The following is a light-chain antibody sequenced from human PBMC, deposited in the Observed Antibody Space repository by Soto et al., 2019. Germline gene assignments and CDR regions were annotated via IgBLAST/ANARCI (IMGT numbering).Light chain of an antibody. J-gene: IGKJ1*01. Sequence: EIVLTQSPGTLSLSPGERATLSCRASQSVNSNYLAWYQQKPGQAPRLLFSGASSRATGIPDRFGGSGSGTDFTLTISSLQAEDFATYYCQQYYSYPITFGQGTKVDIK. CDR1: QSVNSNY. CDR3: QQYYSYPIT. CDR2: GAS. V-gene: IGKV3-20*01.